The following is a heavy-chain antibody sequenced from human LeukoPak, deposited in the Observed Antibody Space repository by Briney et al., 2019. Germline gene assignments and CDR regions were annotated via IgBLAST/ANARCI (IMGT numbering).Heavy chain of an antibody. V-gene: IGHV4-59*01. CDR2: IYYSGST. J-gene: IGHJ2*01. CDR3: ARPRTYYYDSSGSREWYFDL. D-gene: IGHD3-22*01. CDR1: GGSISSYY. Sequence: PSETLSLTCTVSGGSISSYYWSWIRQPPGKGLEWIGYIYYSGSTSYNPSLKSRVTISVDTSKNQFSLKLSSVTAADTAVYYCARPRTYYYDSSGSREWYFDLWGRGTLVTVSS.